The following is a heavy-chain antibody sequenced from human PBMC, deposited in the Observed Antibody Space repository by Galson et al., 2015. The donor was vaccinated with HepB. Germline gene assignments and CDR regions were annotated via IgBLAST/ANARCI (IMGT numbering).Heavy chain of an antibody. CDR3: LMWVRGRSYEPTVDWLDP. D-gene: IGHD3-10*01. CDR1: GFTFSSYA. V-gene: IGHV3-23*01. CDR2: ISGSGGST. J-gene: IGHJ5*02. Sequence: SLRLSCAASGFTFSSYAMSWVRQAPGKGLEWVSAISGSGGSTYYADSVKDRFAISRDNSKNTVFLQMNNLRAEDTAIYYCLMWVRGRSYEPTVDWLDPWAQGTLVTVSS.